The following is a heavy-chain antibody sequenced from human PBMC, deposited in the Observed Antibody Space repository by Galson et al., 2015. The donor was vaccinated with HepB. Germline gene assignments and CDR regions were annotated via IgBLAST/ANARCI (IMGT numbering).Heavy chain of an antibody. CDR3: ARRARGKSLYQLARKQYYYYYIDV. CDR2: ISPSGNT. Sequence: ETLSLTCAVYGGSFNDYSWNWIRQSPLKGLEWLGEISPSGNTNYNPSLQSRLTISVDTPKNQFSLELRSVGAADTAVYYCARRARGKSLYQLARKQYYYYYIDVWGRGTTLTVS. CDR1: GGSFNDYS. J-gene: IGHJ6*03. D-gene: IGHD2/OR15-2a*01. V-gene: IGHV4-34*01.